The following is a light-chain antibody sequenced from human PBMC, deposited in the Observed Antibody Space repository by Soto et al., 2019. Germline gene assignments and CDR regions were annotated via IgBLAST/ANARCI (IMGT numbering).Light chain of an antibody. CDR2: GVT. CDR3: CTFAGTRTYV. J-gene: IGLJ1*01. CDR1: SSDIGNYNL. Sequence: QSVLSQPASVSGSPGQSITISCTGTSSDIGNYNLVSWYQHHPGKAPKLMIYGVTKLPAGVSNRFSGSKSGNTASLTISGLQTDAEADYYCCTFAGTRTYVFGTGTQLAVL. V-gene: IGLV2-23*02.